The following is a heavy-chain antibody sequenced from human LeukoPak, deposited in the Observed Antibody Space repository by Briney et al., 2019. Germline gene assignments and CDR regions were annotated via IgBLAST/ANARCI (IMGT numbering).Heavy chain of an antibody. V-gene: IGHV3-48*02. CDR1: GFIFSSYT. J-gene: IGHJ3*02. CDR3: VRDHLWAFDI. D-gene: IGHD2-21*01. Sequence: PGGSLRLSCAASGFIFSSYTMTWVRQAPGKGLEWISFITLGGSTYCPDSVKGRFTISRDNGKNSLYLQMNSLRDDDTAVYYRVRDHLWAFDIWGQGTMVTVSS. CDR2: ITLGGST.